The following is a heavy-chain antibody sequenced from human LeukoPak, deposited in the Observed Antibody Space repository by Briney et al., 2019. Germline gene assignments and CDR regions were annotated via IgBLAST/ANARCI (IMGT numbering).Heavy chain of an antibody. CDR1: GGTFSSYA. V-gene: IGHV1-69*05. CDR3: ARARGMGGSNFDY. Sequence: ASVKVSCKASGGTFSSYAISWVRQAPGQGLEWMGGIIPIFGTANYAQKFQGRVTMTRDTSTSTVYMELSSLRSEDTAVYYCARARGMGGSNFDYWGQGTLVTVPS. CDR2: IIPIFGTA. J-gene: IGHJ4*02. D-gene: IGHD1-26*01.